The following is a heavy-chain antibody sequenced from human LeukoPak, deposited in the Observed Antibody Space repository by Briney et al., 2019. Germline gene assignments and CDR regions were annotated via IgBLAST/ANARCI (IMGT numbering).Heavy chain of an antibody. J-gene: IGHJ4*02. CDR2: IRYDGSNK. V-gene: IGHV3-30*02. CDR1: GFAFSSYG. D-gene: IGHD5-18*01. Sequence: GGSLRLSCAASGFAFSSYGMHWVRQAPGKGLEWVAFIRYDGSNKYYADSVKGRFTISRDNSKNTLYLQMNGLRAEDTAVYYCAKNRYSYGPFDYWGQGTLVTVSS. CDR3: AKNRYSYGPFDY.